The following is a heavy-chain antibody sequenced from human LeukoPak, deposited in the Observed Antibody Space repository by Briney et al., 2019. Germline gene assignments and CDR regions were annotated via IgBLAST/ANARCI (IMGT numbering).Heavy chain of an antibody. Sequence: SETLSLTCTVSGGSISNDYWSWIRQPPGKGLEWIGYIYYSGSTNYNPSLKSRVTISVDTSKNQFSLKLSSVTAADTAVYYCARGYYDSSGYYYFDYWGQGTLVTVSS. CDR1: GGSISNDY. V-gene: IGHV4-59*01. D-gene: IGHD3-22*01. CDR3: ARGYYDSSGYYYFDY. J-gene: IGHJ4*02. CDR2: IYYSGST.